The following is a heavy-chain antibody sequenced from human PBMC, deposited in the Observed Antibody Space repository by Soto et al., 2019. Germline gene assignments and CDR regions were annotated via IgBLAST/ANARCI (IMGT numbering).Heavy chain of an antibody. V-gene: IGHV3-23*01. D-gene: IGHD3-3*01. CDR3: ASRPLLYDFWSGYSEVDY. J-gene: IGHJ4*02. CDR1: GFSFSSYA. CDR2: ISGSGGST. Sequence: GGSLRLSCAASGFSFSSYAMSWVRQAPGKGLEWVSAISGSGGSTYYADSVKGRFTISRDNSKNTLYLQMNSLRAEDTAVYYCASRPLLYDFWSGYSEVDYWGQGTLVTVSS.